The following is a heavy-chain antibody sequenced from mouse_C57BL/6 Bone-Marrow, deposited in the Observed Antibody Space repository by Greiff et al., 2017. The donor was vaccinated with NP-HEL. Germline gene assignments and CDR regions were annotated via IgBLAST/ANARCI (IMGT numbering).Heavy chain of an antibody. D-gene: IGHD2-4*01. CDR1: GFTFSDYY. CDR2: INYDGSST. V-gene: IGHV5-16*01. J-gene: IGHJ4*01. CDR3: AREGGLRRRTYAMDY. Sequence: KLVESEGGLVQPGSSMKLSCTASGFTFSDYYMAWVRQVPEKGLEWVANINYDGSSTYYLDSLKSRFIISRDNAKNILYLQMSSLKSEDTATYYCAREGGLRRRTYAMDYWGQGTSVTVSS.